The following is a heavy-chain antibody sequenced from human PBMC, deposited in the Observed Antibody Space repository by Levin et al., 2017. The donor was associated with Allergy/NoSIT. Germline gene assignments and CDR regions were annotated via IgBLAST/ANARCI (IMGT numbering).Heavy chain of an antibody. V-gene: IGHV3-7*01. CDR1: GPTFSNYW. D-gene: IGHD4-17*01. Sequence: PGGSLRLSCAASGPTFSNYWMTWVRQAPGKGLEWVANIKQDGSEKNYVQSVKGRFTIYRDNVKNSLYLQMNSLRAEDTAVYYCARDDYDLDTWGQGTLVTVSS. J-gene: IGHJ5*02. CDR3: ARDDYDLDT. CDR2: IKQDGSEK.